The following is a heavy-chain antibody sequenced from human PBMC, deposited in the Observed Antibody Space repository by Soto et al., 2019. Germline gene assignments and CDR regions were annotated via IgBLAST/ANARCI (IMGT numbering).Heavy chain of an antibody. D-gene: IGHD3-9*01. CDR1: GYSFTNYW. V-gene: IGHV5-51*01. Sequence: GESLKISCKGSGYSFTNYWIGWVRQMPGKGLEWMGIIYPGDSDTRYSPSFQGQVTISADKSINTAYLQLSSLKASDTAIYYCASQWLRTPYRTGFYVQYDYWGQGTLVTVSS. CDR2: IYPGDSDT. CDR3: ASQWLRTPYRTGFYVQYDY. J-gene: IGHJ4*02.